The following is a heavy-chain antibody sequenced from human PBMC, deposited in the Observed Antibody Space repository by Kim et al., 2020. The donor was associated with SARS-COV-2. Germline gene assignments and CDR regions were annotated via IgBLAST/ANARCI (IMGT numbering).Heavy chain of an antibody. D-gene: IGHD2-2*01. CDR2: IYHSGST. Sequence: SETLSLTCAVSGGSISSSNWWSWVRQPPGEGLGWIGEIYHSGSTNYNPSLKSRVTITVDKSKNQFSLKLSSVTAADTAVYYCARDRNIVVVLAAMYSGDLWYYYGMDVWSQGTTVTVSS. V-gene: IGHV4-4*02. J-gene: IGHJ6*02. CDR3: ARDRNIVVVLAAMYSGDLWYYYGMDV. CDR1: GGSISSSNW.